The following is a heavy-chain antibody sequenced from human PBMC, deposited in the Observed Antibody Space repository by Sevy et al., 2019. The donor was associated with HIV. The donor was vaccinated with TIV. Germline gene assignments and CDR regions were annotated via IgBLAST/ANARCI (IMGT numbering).Heavy chain of an antibody. D-gene: IGHD2-15*01. CDR2: ISGSGRST. J-gene: IGHJ6*02. CDR1: GFTFTSYA. V-gene: IGHV3-23*01. CDR3: AKGYCSGGSGPRDYYYYGMDV. Sequence: GGSLRLSCAASGFTFTSYAMNWFRQAPGKGLDWVSSISGSGRSTYYADSVVGRFTISRDNSKNTLSLQMNSLRADDTAVYYCAKGYCSGGSGPRDYYYYGMDVWGQGTTVTVSS.